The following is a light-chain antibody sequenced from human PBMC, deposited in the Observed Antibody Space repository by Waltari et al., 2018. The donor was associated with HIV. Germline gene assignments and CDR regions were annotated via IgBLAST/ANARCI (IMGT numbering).Light chain of an antibody. CDR1: KLADKY. Sequence: SYEVSQPPSVSVSPGQTASISCSGAKLADKYVSWYQQKPGQSPVLVIFKHIKRPSGIPWMFSGSKSGNTATLTIRGTQTMDDADYFCQTWDTSTASYVFGTGTTVTVL. V-gene: IGLV3-1*01. CDR2: KHI. J-gene: IGLJ1*01. CDR3: QTWDTSTASYV.